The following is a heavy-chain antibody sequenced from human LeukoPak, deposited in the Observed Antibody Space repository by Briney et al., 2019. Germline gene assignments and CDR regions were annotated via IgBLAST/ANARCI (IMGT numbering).Heavy chain of an antibody. Sequence: SETLSLTCTVAGGSISSYYWSWIRQPPGKGLEWIGYIYYSGSTNYNPSLKSRVTISVDTSKNQFSLKLSSVTAADTAVYYCARGSRGYSYGYDFDYWGQGTLVTVSS. D-gene: IGHD5-18*01. CDR2: IYYSGST. CDR1: GGSISSYY. CDR3: ARGSRGYSYGYDFDY. J-gene: IGHJ4*02. V-gene: IGHV4-59*01.